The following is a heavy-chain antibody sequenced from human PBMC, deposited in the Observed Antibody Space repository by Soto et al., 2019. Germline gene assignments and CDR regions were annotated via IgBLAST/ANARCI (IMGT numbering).Heavy chain of an antibody. V-gene: IGHV1-69*02. D-gene: IGHD4-17*01. CDR3: ASLGDYGDNQDY. CDR1: GGTFSSYT. CDR2: IIPILGIA. Sequence: QVQLVQSGAEVKKPGSSVKVSCKASGGTFSSYTISWVRQAPGQGLEWMGRIIPILGIANYAQKFQGRVTIPADKSTSTAYMELSSLRSEDTAVYYCASLGDYGDNQDYWGQGTLVTVSS. J-gene: IGHJ4*02.